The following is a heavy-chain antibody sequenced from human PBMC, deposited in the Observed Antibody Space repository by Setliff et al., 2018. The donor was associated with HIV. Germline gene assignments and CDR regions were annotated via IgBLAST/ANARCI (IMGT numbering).Heavy chain of an antibody. CDR2: ISAYNGNT. J-gene: IGHJ4*02. D-gene: IGHD6-6*01. CDR3: ARDIAAWGYFDY. Sequence: GASVKVSCKASGYTFTSYGITWVRQAPGQGLEWMGWISAYNGNTKYAQKFQDRVTMTTDTSTNTAYMELRSLRPADTAVYYCARDIAAWGYFDYWGQGTRVTVSS. V-gene: IGHV1-18*01. CDR1: GYTFTSYG.